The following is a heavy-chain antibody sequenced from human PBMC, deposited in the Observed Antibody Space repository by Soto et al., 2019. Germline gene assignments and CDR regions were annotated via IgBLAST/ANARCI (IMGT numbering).Heavy chain of an antibody. J-gene: IGHJ6*01. Sequence: EEQLLESGGDLVQPGGSLRLSCAASGFTFSTYAMSWVRQAPGKGLEWFSTIYSSGDRIYYADSVKGRFTISRDNSKNTLYLQMNSLGAEDTAVYYCAKGPISPYGMDVWGQGTTVTVSS. V-gene: IGHV3-23*01. D-gene: IGHD3-3*01. CDR1: GFTFSTYA. CDR3: AKGPISPYGMDV. CDR2: IYSSGDRI.